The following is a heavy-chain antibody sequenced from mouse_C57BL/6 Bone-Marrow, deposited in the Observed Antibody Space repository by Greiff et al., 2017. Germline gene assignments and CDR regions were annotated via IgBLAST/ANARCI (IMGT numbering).Heavy chain of an antibody. CDR1: GYTFTSYG. Sequence: VKLVESGAELARPGASVKLSCKASGYTFTSYGISWVKQRTGQGLEWIGEIYPRSGNTYYNEKFKGKATLTADKSSSTAYMELRSLTSEDSAVXFCASSDYYGSSYGAMDYWGQGTSVTVSS. J-gene: IGHJ4*01. CDR3: ASSDYYGSSYGAMDY. CDR2: IYPRSGNT. D-gene: IGHD1-1*01. V-gene: IGHV1-81*01.